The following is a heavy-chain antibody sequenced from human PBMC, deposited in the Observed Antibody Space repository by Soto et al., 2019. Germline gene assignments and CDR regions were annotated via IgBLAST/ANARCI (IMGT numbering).Heavy chain of an antibody. D-gene: IGHD3-10*01. Sequence: QVHLVQSGAEVKKPGASVKVSCKASGYTFTAYAMHWVRQAPGQRLEWMGWINAANGDTGYSQKFHDRVIFTRDTYATPVYIELSSLASEDTAVYYCARKDYYGAGVYYFDHWGQGTLVTVSS. V-gene: IGHV1-3*01. CDR2: INAANGDT. J-gene: IGHJ4*02. CDR3: ARKDYYGAGVYYFDH. CDR1: GYTFTAYA.